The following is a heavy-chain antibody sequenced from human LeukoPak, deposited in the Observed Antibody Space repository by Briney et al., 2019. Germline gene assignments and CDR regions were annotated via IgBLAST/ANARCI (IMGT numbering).Heavy chain of an antibody. J-gene: IGHJ4*02. CDR3: ARDAVYSGSYAADY. D-gene: IGHD1-26*01. CDR1: GGTFSSYA. CDR2: IIPIFGTA. Sequence: GASVKVSCKASGGTFSSYAISWVRQAPGQGLEWMGGIIPIFGTANYAQKFQGRVTMTRDTSISTAYMELSRLRSDDTAVYYCARDAVYSGSYAADYWGQGTLVTVSS. V-gene: IGHV1-69*05.